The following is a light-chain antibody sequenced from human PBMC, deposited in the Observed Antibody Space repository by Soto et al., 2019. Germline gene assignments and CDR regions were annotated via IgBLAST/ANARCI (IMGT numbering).Light chain of an antibody. V-gene: IGKV3-11*01. Sequence: EIVLTQSPATLSLSAGERATLSCRASQSVGTYLAWSPHNPGPVPRLLIYDASIRTPGSPARFSGSGSGTDFTLTISRPQPEDVAVYYCQQRYNWPNTFGQGTKLEIK. CDR2: DAS. CDR1: QSVGTY. J-gene: IGKJ2*01. CDR3: QQRYNWPNT.